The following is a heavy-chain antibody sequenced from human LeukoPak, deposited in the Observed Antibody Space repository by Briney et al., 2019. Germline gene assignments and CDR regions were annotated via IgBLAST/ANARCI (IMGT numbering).Heavy chain of an antibody. Sequence: GASVKVSCKASGYTFTSYDISWVRQAPGQGLEWMGCISAYNGNTNYAQKLQGRVTMTTDTSTNTAYMELRSLRSDDTAVYYCAREIRVGATTSGYYYYGMDVWGQGTTVTVPS. CDR2: ISAYNGNT. D-gene: IGHD1-26*01. J-gene: IGHJ6*02. CDR1: GYTFTSYD. V-gene: IGHV1-18*01. CDR3: AREIRVGATTSGYYYYGMDV.